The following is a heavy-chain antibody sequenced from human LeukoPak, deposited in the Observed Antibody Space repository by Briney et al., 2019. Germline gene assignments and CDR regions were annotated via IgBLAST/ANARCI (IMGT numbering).Heavy chain of an antibody. D-gene: IGHD5-24*01. CDR1: GGSISSGGYS. J-gene: IGHJ6*02. Sequence: SETLSLTCAGSGGSISSGGYSWSWIRQPPGKGLEWIGYIYHSGRTYYNPSLKSRVTISADRSKNQFSLKLSSVTAADTAVYYCARERRDGYNRPYYGMDVWGQGTTVTVSS. CDR2: IYHSGRT. CDR3: ARERRDGYNRPYYGMDV. V-gene: IGHV4-30-2*01.